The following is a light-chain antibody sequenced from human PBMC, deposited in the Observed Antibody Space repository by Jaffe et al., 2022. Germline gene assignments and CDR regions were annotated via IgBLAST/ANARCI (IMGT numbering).Light chain of an antibody. CDR2: AAS. J-gene: IGKJ5*01. CDR3: QQLTSYPIT. Sequence: DIQLTQSPSFLSASVGDRVTITCRASQGISSSLAWYQQTPGKAPTLLIYAASTLQSGVPSRFSGSASGTEFTLTISSLQPEDFATYYCQQLTSYPITFGQGTRLEMK. V-gene: IGKV1-9*01. CDR1: QGISSS.